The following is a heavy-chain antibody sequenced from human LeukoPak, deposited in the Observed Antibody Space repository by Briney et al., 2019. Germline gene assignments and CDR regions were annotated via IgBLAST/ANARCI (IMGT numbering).Heavy chain of an antibody. J-gene: IGHJ6*04. Sequence: HSGGSLRLSCAASGFTFSSYGMHWVRQAPGKWLEWVAFILYDGSNKYYADFVKGRFTISRDNSKNTLYLQMKSLRAEDTAVYDCAKELWLGEWGKGTTVTISS. CDR3: AKELWLGE. CDR2: ILYDGSNK. D-gene: IGHD3-10*01. V-gene: IGHV3-30*02. CDR1: GFTFSSYG.